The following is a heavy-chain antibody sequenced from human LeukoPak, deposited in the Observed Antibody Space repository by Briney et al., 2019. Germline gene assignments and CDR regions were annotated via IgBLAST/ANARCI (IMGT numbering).Heavy chain of an antibody. V-gene: IGHV3-48*02. J-gene: IGHJ4*02. CDR2: ISSSGTTI. D-gene: IGHD1-26*01. CDR3: ARDIFFGIYYLGYFFDY. Sequence: GGSLRLSCAASGFTISSYSMNWVRQAPGKGLEWVSHISSSGTTIYYADSVKGRFTISRDNAKNSLYLQMNSLRDEDTAVYYCARDIFFGIYYLGYFFDYWGQGNLVTVSS. CDR1: GFTISSYS.